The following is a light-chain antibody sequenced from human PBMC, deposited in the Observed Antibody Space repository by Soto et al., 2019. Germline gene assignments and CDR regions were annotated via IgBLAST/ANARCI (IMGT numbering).Light chain of an antibody. J-gene: IGKJ5*01. CDR3: QQYGSSPVT. CDR2: GAS. Sequence: ERVMTQSPATLSSSPGERAALSCRASQSGRSNLAWYQQKPGQAPRLLIYGASTRATGIPARFSGSGSGTDFTLTISRLEPEDFAVYYCQQYGSSPVTFGQGTRLEIK. V-gene: IGKV3-20*01. CDR1: QSGRSN.